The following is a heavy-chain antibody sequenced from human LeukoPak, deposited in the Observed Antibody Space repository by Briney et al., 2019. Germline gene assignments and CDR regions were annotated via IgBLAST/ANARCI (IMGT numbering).Heavy chain of an antibody. J-gene: IGHJ4*02. CDR3: ARDADCSGGSCYFWY. CDR1: GGSISSYY. D-gene: IGHD2-15*01. Sequence: SETLSLTCTVSGGSISSYYWSWIRQPPGKGLEWIGYIYYSGSTNYNPSLKSRVTMSVDTSKNQFSLKLSSVTAADTAVYYCARDADCSGGSCYFWYWGQGTLVTVSS. V-gene: IGHV4-59*12. CDR2: IYYSGST.